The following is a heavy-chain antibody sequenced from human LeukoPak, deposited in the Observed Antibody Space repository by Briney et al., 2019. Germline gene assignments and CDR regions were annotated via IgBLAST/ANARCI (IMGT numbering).Heavy chain of an antibody. CDR2: IYHSGST. V-gene: IGHV4-30-2*01. D-gene: IGHD1-26*01. J-gene: IGHJ4*02. CDR1: GGSISSGGYS. CDR3: ARAARKWEPYFDY. Sequence: PSETLSLTCAVSGGSISSGGYSWSWIRQPPGRGLEWIGYIYHSGSTYYNPSLKSRVTISVDRSKNQFSLKLSSVTAADTAVYYCARAARKWEPYFDYWGQGTLVTVSS.